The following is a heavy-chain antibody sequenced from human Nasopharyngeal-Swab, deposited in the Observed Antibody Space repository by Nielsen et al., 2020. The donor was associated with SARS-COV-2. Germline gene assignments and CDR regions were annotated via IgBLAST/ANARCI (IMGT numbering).Heavy chain of an antibody. CDR2: IGVSSTMT. CDR1: GFTFSRSA. CDR3: ARGSSRGMFDY. J-gene: IGHJ4*02. Sequence: GESLKISCAASGFTFSRSALTWVRQAPGKGLEWVSAIGVSSTMTYYADFVRGRFTISRDNSKNTLYLQMNSLRAEDTAVYYCARGSSRGMFDYWGQGTLVTVSS. V-gene: IGHV3-23*01. D-gene: IGHD6-13*01.